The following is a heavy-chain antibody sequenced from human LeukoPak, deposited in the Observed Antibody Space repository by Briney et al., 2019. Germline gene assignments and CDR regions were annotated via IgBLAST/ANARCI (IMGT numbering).Heavy chain of an antibody. J-gene: IGHJ4*02. D-gene: IGHD6-6*01. CDR1: GFTFTNSW. Sequence: PGGSLRPSCAASGFTFTNSWMSSVRQAPGNGLEWVANIKQDGSDNYYVDSVEGRFTISRDNAKNSVYLQMNSLRGEDTAVYYCVRALGSSSADYWGQGTLVTVSS. CDR3: VRALGSSSADY. CDR2: IKQDGSDN. V-gene: IGHV3-7*01.